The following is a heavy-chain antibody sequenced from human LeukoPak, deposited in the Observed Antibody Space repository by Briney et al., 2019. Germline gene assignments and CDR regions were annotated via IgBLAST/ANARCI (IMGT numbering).Heavy chain of an antibody. Sequence: SETLSLTCAVSGYSISSGYYWGWIRQPPGKGLEWIGSIYHSGSTYYNPSLKSRVTISVDTSKNQFSLKLSSVTAADPAVYYCARQSLYVGATTSFYWGQGTLVTVSS. CDR2: IYHSGST. CDR1: GYSISSGYY. CDR3: ARQSLYVGATTSFY. D-gene: IGHD1-26*01. J-gene: IGHJ4*02. V-gene: IGHV4-38-2*01.